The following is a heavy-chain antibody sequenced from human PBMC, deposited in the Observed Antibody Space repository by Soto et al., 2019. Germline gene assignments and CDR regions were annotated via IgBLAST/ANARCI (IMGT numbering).Heavy chain of an antibody. CDR2: IYYSGST. J-gene: IGHJ6*01. V-gene: IGHV4-30-4*01. Sequence: SETLSLTCTVSGGSISSGDDFWTWIRQPPGKGLEWIGYIYYSGSTYYNPSLKSRLTMSVDTSKNQFSLKLSSVTAADTAVYYCARDRAKWKDYYYYGMDVWGQGTTVNVSS. CDR1: GGSISSGDDF. D-gene: IGHD1-20*01. CDR3: ARDRAKWKDYYYYGMDV.